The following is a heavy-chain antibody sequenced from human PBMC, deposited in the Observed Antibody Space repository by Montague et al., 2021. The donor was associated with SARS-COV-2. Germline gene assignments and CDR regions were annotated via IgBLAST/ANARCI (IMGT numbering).Heavy chain of an antibody. Sequence: TLSLTCTVSGGSISSGSYYWSWIRQPAGKGLEWIGRIYTSGTTYYXXXLKSRVTISVDTSKNQFSLKLTSVTAADTSVYYCARAHSGSWAHLDNWGQGSLVTVSS. D-gene: IGHD5-12*01. CDR1: GGSISSGSYY. J-gene: IGHJ4*02. CDR2: IYTSGTT. V-gene: IGHV4-61*02. CDR3: ARAHSGSWAHLDN.